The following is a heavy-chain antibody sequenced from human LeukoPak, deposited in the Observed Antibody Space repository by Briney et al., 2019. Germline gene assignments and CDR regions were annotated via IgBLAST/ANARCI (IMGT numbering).Heavy chain of an antibody. CDR3: ARDKDLGAVAGTFDY. CDR1: GYTFTRNG. Sequence: ASVKVSCKASGYTFTRNGISWVRQAPGQGLEGMGWISAYNGHTKYAQKFQGRVTMTTDTSTGTAYMELRSLGSDDTVVYFCARDKDLGAVAGTFDYWGQGTLVTVSS. CDR2: ISAYNGHT. D-gene: IGHD6-19*01. V-gene: IGHV1-18*01. J-gene: IGHJ4*02.